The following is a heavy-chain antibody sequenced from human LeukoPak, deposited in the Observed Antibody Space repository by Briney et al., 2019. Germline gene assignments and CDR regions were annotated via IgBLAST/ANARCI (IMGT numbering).Heavy chain of an antibody. J-gene: IGHJ4*02. D-gene: IGHD1-26*01. CDR3: AKRVGDY. CDR1: GFTVSSHY. CDR2: LYSGGNT. Sequence: GGSLRLSCAASGFTVSSHYMSWVRQAPGKGLEWVSILYSGGNTYYADSVRGRFTISRDNYKNTLYLQMNSLRVDDTAVYYCAKRVGDYWGQGTLVTVSS. V-gene: IGHV3-53*01.